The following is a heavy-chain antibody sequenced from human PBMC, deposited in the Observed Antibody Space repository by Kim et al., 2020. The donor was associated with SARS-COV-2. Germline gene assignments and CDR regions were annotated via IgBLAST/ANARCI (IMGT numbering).Heavy chain of an antibody. D-gene: IGHD5-12*01. CDR3: AREGHEGGFLT. Sequence: NTRSSQNLQGRITMTSDTSASTAYMELNSLRYEDTAVYYCAREGHEGGFLTWGQGTMVTVSS. V-gene: IGHV1-3*01. J-gene: IGHJ3*01. CDR2: NT.